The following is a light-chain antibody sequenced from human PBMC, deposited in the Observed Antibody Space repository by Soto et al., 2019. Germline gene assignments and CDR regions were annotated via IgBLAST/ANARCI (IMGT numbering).Light chain of an antibody. CDR2: AAS. Sequence: EIVVTQSPVTLSVSPGERATLSCWASQSISNNVVWYQQKPGLAPRLLFYAASTRAPGIPARFSASGSGTEFTVTISSLQSEDFAVYYCQQYNDWPWTLGQGTKVDFK. CDR3: QQYNDWPWT. CDR1: QSISNN. V-gene: IGKV3-15*01. J-gene: IGKJ1*01.